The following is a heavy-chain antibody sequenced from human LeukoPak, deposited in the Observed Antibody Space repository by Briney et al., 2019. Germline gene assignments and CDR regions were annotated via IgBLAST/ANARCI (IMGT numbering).Heavy chain of an antibody. V-gene: IGHV1-69*13. CDR3: ARTRAAAGYSSFWFDP. J-gene: IGHJ5*02. CDR2: IIPIFGTA. CDR1: GGTFSSYA. D-gene: IGHD6-13*01. Sequence: SVKVSCKASGGTFSSYAISWVRQAPGQGLEWMGGIIPIFGTANYAQKFQGRVTITADESTSTAYMELSSLRSEDTAVYYCARTRAAAGYSSFWFDPWGQGTLVTVSS.